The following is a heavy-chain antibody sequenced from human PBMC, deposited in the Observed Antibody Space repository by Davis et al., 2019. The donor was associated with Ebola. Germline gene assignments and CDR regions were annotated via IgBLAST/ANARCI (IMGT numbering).Heavy chain of an antibody. CDR2: IDPEDGET. J-gene: IGHJ6*03. D-gene: IGHD6-25*01. CDR1: GYPLTELA. CDR3: ATDNPQNVASIPIPAAGTHVSDYYCMDV. Sequence: ASVKVSCKVSGYPLTELAIHWVRQAPGKGLEWMGGIDPEDGETKYAQKFQGRVTLTEDTSADTAYLELSSLTPEDTAVYYCATDNPQNVASIPIPAAGTHVSDYYCMDVWGTGTTVTVSS. V-gene: IGHV1-24*01.